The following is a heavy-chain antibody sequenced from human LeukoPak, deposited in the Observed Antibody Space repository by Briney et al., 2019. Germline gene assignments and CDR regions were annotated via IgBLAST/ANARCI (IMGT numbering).Heavy chain of an antibody. J-gene: IGHJ4*02. Sequence: PGGSLRLSCAASGFTFSSYGMHWVRQAPGKGLEWVAVISYDGSNKYYADSVKGRFTISRDNSKNTLYLQMNSLRAEDTAVYYCAKDGDRTYYYDSSGYLPYWGQGTLVTVS. CDR1: GFTFSSYG. D-gene: IGHD3-22*01. V-gene: IGHV3-30*18. CDR2: ISYDGSNK. CDR3: AKDGDRTYYYDSSGYLPY.